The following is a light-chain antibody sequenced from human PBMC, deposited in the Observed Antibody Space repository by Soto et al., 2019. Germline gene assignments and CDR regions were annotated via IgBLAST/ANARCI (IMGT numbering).Light chain of an antibody. V-gene: IGLV6-57*04. CDR2: EAH. CDR3: QSYDGSNHV. Sequence: NFMLPQPHSVSESPGKPVTISCTRGRGSIASYFVQWYKQRPGSAPTNVIYEAHDRPSRLPDRFSGSIDSSSNSASLTISGLKTEDEADYYCQSYDGSNHVFGTGTKVTVL. J-gene: IGLJ1*01. CDR1: RGSIASYF.